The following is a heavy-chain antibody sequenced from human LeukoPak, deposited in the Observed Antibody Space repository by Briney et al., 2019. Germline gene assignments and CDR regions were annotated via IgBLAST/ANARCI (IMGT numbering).Heavy chain of an antibody. CDR2: IYSGGST. V-gene: IGHV3-53*01. J-gene: IGHJ4*02. CDR1: GFTVSSNY. CDR3: ARGTSSGYFQLYFDY. Sequence: PGGSLRLSCAASGFTVSSNYMTWVRQAPGKGLEGGSVIYSGGSTYYADSVKGRFTISRDNSKNTLYLQMNSLRAEDTAVYYCARGTSSGYFQLYFDYWGQGTLVTVSS. D-gene: IGHD3-22*01.